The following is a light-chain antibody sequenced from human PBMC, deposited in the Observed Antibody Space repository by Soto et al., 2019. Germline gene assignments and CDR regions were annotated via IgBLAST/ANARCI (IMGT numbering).Light chain of an antibody. Sequence: TQSPDTLALSPGERATLSCRASERVSSSYLAWYQQRPGEAPKILIWDGTTLHRGVPSRFSGSDSGTEFTLTISSLQPDDFATYYCQQYKGYSTWTFGQGTKVEIK. CDR1: ERVSSSY. CDR3: QQYKGYSTWT. CDR2: DGT. J-gene: IGKJ1*01. V-gene: IGKV1-5*01.